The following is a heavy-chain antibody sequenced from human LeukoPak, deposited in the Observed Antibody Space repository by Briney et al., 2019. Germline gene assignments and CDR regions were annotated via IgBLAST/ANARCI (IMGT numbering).Heavy chain of an antibody. CDR2: VNPYNGVI. D-gene: IGHD3-22*01. CDR3: ARSTGYDEYLDY. V-gene: IGHV1-2*02. Sequence: ASVKVSCKASQYKFTGHYIHWVRQAPGQGLEWMGWVNPYNGVIKYAQNFQGRVTMTRDTSISTAYMELSSLRSDDTAMYYCARSTGYDEYLDYWGQGTLVTVSS. CDR1: QYKFTGHY. J-gene: IGHJ4*02.